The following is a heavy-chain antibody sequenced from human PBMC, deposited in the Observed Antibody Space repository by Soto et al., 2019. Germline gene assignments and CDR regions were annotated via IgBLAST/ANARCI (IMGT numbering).Heavy chain of an antibody. V-gene: IGHV3-74*03. J-gene: IGHJ3*02. CDR1: GFMFSGFW. Sequence: EVQLVESGGDVVQPGGSLRLSCAASGFMFSGFWMHWVRQVPGKGLVWVSRINSDESVKAYASSVKGRFTIARDNAKQMLYLQMDSLRPEDTALYYCAKDIEENQLLYDAYDMWGQGTMVTVSS. CDR2: INSDESVK. CDR3: AKDIEENQLLYDAYDM. D-gene: IGHD2-2*01.